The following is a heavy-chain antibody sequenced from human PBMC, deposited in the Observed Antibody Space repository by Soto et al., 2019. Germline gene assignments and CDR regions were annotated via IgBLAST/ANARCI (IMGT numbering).Heavy chain of an antibody. CDR3: AREQDTWVEDGMDV. CDR2: INAGNGNT. J-gene: IGHJ6*02. V-gene: IGHV1-3*01. CDR1: GYTFTSYA. Sequence: QVQLVQSGAEVKKPGASVKVSCKASGYTFTSYAMHWVRQAPGQRLEWMGWINAGNGNTKDSQKFQGRVTITRDTSASTAYMERSSLRSEDTAVYYCAREQDTWVEDGMDVWGQGTTATVSS. D-gene: IGHD2-15*01.